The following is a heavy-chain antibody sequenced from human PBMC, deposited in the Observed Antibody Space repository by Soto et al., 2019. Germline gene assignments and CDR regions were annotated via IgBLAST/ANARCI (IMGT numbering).Heavy chain of an antibody. CDR1: GFTFSSYT. CDR2: ISYDGSNK. CDR3: ARDRRAPESYYYSGMDV. V-gene: IGHV3-30-3*01. Sequence: QVQLVESGGGVVQPGRSLRLSCAASGFTFSSYTLHWVRQAPGKGLEWVAVISYDGSNKYYADSVKGRFTISRDNSKNTLYLQMNSLRPEDTAVYYCARDRRAPESYYYSGMDVWVQGTTVTVSS. J-gene: IGHJ6*02.